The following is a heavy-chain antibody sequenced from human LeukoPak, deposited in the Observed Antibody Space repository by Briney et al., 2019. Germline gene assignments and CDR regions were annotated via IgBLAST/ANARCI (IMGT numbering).Heavy chain of an antibody. V-gene: IGHV3-23*01. CDR3: AKENVVVAAAVPDY. Sequence: GGSLRLSRAASGFIFSDYAMSWVRQAPGKGLEWVSVISGSGGSTYYADSVKGRFTISRDNSKNTLYLQMSCLRAEDTAVYYCAKENVVVAAAVPDYWGQGTLVTVSS. CDR2: ISGSGGST. J-gene: IGHJ4*02. CDR1: GFIFSDYA. D-gene: IGHD2-15*01.